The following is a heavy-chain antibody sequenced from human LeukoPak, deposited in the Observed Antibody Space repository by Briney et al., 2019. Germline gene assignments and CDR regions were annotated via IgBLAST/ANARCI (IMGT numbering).Heavy chain of an antibody. CDR3: ARNGWVRGVIINYYYYYYMDV. J-gene: IGHJ6*03. V-gene: IGHV4-61*02. CDR1: GGSISSGSYY. Sequence: PSETLSLTCTVSGGSISSGSYYWSWTRQPAGKGLEWIGRIYTSGSTNYNPSLKSRVTISVDTSKNQFSLKLSSVTAADTAVYYCARNGWVRGVIINYYYYYYMDVWGKGTTVTISS. CDR2: IYTSGST. D-gene: IGHD3-10*01.